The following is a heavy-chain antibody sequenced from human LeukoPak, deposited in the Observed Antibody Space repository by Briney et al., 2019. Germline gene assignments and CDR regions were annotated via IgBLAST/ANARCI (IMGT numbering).Heavy chain of an antibody. V-gene: IGHV1-69*04. J-gene: IGHJ6*04. D-gene: IGHD4-17*01. CDR2: IIPILGIA. CDR3: ARDTNDYGDYRFQIRGMDV. Sequence: GASVKVSCKASGGTFSSYTISWVRQAPGQGLEWMGRIIPILGIANYAQKFQGRVTITADKSTSTAYMELRSLRSDDTAVYYCARDTNDYGDYRFQIRGMDVWGKGTTVTVSS. CDR1: GGTFSSYT.